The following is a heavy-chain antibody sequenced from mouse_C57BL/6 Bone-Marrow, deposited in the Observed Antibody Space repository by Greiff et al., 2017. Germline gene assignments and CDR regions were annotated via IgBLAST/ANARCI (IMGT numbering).Heavy chain of an antibody. CDR3: ASSYDFYYFDY. V-gene: IGHV1-64*01. D-gene: IGHD2-4*01. CDR1: GYTFTSYW. CDR2: IHPNSGST. Sequence: QVQLKESGAELVKPGASVKLSCKASGYTFTSYWMHWVKQRPGQGLEWIGMIHPNSGSTNYNEKFKSKATLTVDKSSSTAYMQLSSLTSEDSAVYYCASSYDFYYFDYWGQGTTLTVSS. J-gene: IGHJ2*01.